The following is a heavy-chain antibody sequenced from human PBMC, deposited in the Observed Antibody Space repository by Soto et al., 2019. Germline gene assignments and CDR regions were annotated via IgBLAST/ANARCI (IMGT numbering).Heavy chain of an antibody. V-gene: IGHV4-34*01. Sequence: QVQLQQWGAGLLKPSETLSLTCAVYGGSFSGYYWSWIRQPPGKGLEWIGEINHSGSTNYNPSLKSRVTISVDTSKNQFSLKLSSVTAADTAVYYCARRSGQWLMQYFQHWGKGTLVTVSS. J-gene: IGHJ1*01. CDR2: INHSGST. CDR3: ARRSGQWLMQYFQH. CDR1: GGSFSGYY. D-gene: IGHD6-19*01.